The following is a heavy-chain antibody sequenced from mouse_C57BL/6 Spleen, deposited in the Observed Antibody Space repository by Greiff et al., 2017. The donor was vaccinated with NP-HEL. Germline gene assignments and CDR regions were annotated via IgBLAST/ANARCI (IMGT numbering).Heavy chain of an antibody. J-gene: IGHJ3*01. CDR3: ARDDYDGSPFAY. CDR2: IDPANGNT. CDR1: GFNIKNTY. Sequence: VQLQQSVAELVRPGASVKLSCTASGFNIKNTYMPWVKQRPEQGLEWIGRIDPANGNTKYAPKFQGKATITADTSSNTAYLQLSSLTSEDTAIYYCARDDYDGSPFAYWGQGTLVTVSA. D-gene: IGHD2-4*01. V-gene: IGHV14-3*01.